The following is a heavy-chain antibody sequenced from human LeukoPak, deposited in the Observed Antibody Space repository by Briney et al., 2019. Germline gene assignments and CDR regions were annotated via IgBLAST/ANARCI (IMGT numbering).Heavy chain of an antibody. Sequence: ASVKVSCKASGYTFTSYYMHWVRQAPGQGLEWMGIINPSGDSTSYAQKFQGRVTMTRDTSTSTVYMELSSLRSEDTAVYYCARLDTYYYDSSGYYFDYWGQGTLVTVSS. V-gene: IGHV1-46*01. CDR1: GYTFTSYY. CDR3: ARLDTYYYDSSGYYFDY. CDR2: INPSGDST. D-gene: IGHD3-22*01. J-gene: IGHJ4*02.